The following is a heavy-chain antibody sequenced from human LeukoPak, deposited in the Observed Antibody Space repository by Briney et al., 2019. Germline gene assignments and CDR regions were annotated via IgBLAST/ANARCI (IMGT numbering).Heavy chain of an antibody. D-gene: IGHD6-6*01. CDR2: ISSSGSTI. J-gene: IGHJ4*02. Sequence: GRSLRLSCAASGFTFSDYYVSWIRQAPGKGLEWVSYISSSGSTIYYADSVKGRFTISRDNAKNSLHLQMSSLRAEDTAVYYCAKDMGRSSVAARPFDFWGQGSLVTVSS. CDR3: AKDMGRSSVAARPFDF. CDR1: GFTFSDYY. V-gene: IGHV3-11*04.